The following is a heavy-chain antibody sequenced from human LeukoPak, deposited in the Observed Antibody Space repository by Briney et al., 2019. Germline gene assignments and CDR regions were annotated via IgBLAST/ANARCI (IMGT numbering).Heavy chain of an antibody. J-gene: IGHJ4*02. V-gene: IGHV3-7*01. D-gene: IGHD6-19*01. CDR3: ARVGKNGWDFDH. CDR1: GFTFSAYW. Sequence: GGSLRLSCAASGFTFSAYWMTWVRQAPGKGLAWVANIIEGGDVKYYVDSVKGRFTISGDNTKNSLYLQMTSLRADDTAVYYCARVGKNGWDFDHWGQGTLVTVSS. CDR2: IIEGGDVK.